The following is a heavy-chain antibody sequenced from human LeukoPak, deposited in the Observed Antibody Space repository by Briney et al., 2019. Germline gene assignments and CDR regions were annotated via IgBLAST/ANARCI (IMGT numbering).Heavy chain of an antibody. V-gene: IGHV3-23*01. Sequence: GGSLGLSCEASGFTFSNYAMAWVRQSPGKGLEWVSGITGSGGHTYYADSVKGRFTSSRDNSKNTLYLQMNSLRAEDTAVYYCTKDLTDYHYYYTDVWGKGTTVIVSS. CDR3: TKDLTDYHYYYTDV. CDR2: ITGSGGHT. J-gene: IGHJ6*03. CDR1: GFTFSNYA. D-gene: IGHD2-21*02.